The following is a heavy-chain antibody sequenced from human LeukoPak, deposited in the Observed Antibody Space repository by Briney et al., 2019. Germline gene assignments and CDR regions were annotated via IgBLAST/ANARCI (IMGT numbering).Heavy chain of an antibody. Sequence: SVKVSCKASGYTFTSYYMHWVRQAPGQGLEWMGGIIPMFDTADFAQKFQGRVTITADTSTSTAYMQLSRLRSEDTAVYYCARARSGPYGSGSLDAFDIWGQGTMVTVSS. V-gene: IGHV1-69*06. J-gene: IGHJ3*02. D-gene: IGHD3-10*01. CDR2: IIPMFDTA. CDR3: ARARSGPYGSGSLDAFDI. CDR1: GYTFTSYY.